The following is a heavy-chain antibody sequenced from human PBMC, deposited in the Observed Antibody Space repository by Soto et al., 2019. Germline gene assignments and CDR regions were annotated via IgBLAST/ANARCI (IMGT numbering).Heavy chain of an antibody. J-gene: IGHJ4*02. CDR1: GASISNNRW. CDR3: TTRFDGFGSFEY. V-gene: IGHV4-4*02. Sequence: SETLSLTCTVSGASISNNRWWTWVRLPPGKGLEWIGDVYHSGSTDSNPSLKSRVTISVDKSRNQFSLQLTSVSAADTALYYCTTRFDGFGSFEYWGQGTLVTVSS. D-gene: IGHD3-10*01. CDR2: VYHSGST.